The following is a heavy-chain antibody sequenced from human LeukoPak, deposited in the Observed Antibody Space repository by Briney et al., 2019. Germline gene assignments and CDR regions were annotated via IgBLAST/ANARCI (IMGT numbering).Heavy chain of an antibody. V-gene: IGHV4-59*01. CDR3: ASGNARSRWFDP. CDR2: IYYSGST. D-gene: IGHD1-1*01. CDR1: GGSLSSYY. Sequence: PSETLSLTCTVSGGSLSSYYWSWIRQPPGKGLEWIGYIYYSGSTNYNPSLKSRVTISVDTSKNQFSLKLSSVTAADTAVYYCASGNARSRWFDPWGQGTLVTVSS. J-gene: IGHJ5*02.